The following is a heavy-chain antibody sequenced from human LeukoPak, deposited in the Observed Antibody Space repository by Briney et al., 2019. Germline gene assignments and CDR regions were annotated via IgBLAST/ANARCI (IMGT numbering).Heavy chain of an antibody. D-gene: IGHD3-10*01. Sequence: SQTLSLTCDLSGDSVSSNSAAWNWIRQSPSRGLEWLGRTYYRSKWYNDYAVSVKSRISINPDTTKNQFSLQLNSVIPEDTAVYYCARDQDRMVRGVTMYHYGMDVWGQGTTVTVSS. CDR1: GDSVSSNSAA. V-gene: IGHV6-1*01. CDR3: ARDQDRMVRGVTMYHYGMDV. J-gene: IGHJ6*02. CDR2: TYYRSKWYN.